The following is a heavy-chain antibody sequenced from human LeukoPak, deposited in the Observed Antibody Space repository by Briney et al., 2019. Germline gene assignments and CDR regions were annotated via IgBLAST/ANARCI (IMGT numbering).Heavy chain of an antibody. D-gene: IGHD1-26*01. Sequence: GESLKISCKGSGYSFTRKWIGWVRQMPGKGLEWMAIIYPGDSDIRYSPSFQGQVTISADKSISTAYLQWRSLKASDTAMYYCARSIVGASISSFDFWGQGTMVTVSS. V-gene: IGHV5-51*01. CDR1: GYSFTRKW. J-gene: IGHJ3*01. CDR3: ARSIVGASISSFDF. CDR2: IYPGDSDI.